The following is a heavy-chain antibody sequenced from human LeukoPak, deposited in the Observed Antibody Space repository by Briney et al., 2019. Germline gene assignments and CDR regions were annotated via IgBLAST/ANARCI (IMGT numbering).Heavy chain of an antibody. J-gene: IGHJ4*02. CDR1: GYTFTSYG. CDR3: AIFLREALRHTAMGFVDY. CDR2: ISAYNGNT. V-gene: IGHV1-18*01. Sequence: GASVKVSCKASGYTFTSYGISWVRQAPGQGLEWMGWISAYNGNTNCAQKLQGRVTMTTDTSTSTAYMELSSLRSEDTAVYYCAIFLREALRHTAMGFVDYWGQGTLVTVSS. D-gene: IGHD5-18*01.